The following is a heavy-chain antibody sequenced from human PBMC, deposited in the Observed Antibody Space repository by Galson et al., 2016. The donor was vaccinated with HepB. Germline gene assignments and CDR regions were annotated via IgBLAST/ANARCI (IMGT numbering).Heavy chain of an antibody. V-gene: IGHV3-23*01. CDR2: ISRRGDST. J-gene: IGHJ6*04. Sequence: SLRLSCAASGFTFRNYGMTWVRQAPGKGLEVVSSISRRGDSTDYADSVKGRFTISRDNSKNTLSLQMNSLRAEDTAVYYCVQGSTAPAVWGKGTTVTVSS. CDR3: VQGSTAPAV. D-gene: IGHD2-2*01. CDR1: GFTFRNYG.